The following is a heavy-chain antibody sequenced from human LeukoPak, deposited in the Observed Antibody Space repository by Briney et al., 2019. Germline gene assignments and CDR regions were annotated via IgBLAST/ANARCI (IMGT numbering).Heavy chain of an antibody. Sequence: GASVTVSCTVSGYTLTELSMHWVRQAPGQGLEWMTILNPSGGYTNYAQKFQGRVTMTRDTSTSTVYMELSSLRFEDTAVYYCASGRDTAMFEYWGQGTLVTVSS. J-gene: IGHJ4*02. D-gene: IGHD5-18*01. CDR3: ASGRDTAMFEY. V-gene: IGHV1-46*01. CDR2: LNPSGGYT. CDR1: GYTLTELS.